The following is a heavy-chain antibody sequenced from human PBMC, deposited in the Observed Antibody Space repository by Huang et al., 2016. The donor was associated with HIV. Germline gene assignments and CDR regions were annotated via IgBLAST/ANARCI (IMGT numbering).Heavy chain of an antibody. V-gene: IGHV3-7*01. CDR2: IKQDETEK. J-gene: IGHJ6*02. CDR1: TFTFGAYW. CDR3: ATKTAGMDI. Sequence: VESGGRSVQPGGSIRLSCVGSTFTFGAYWMSWVRQHPGKGLEWVAKIKQDETEKYYVDSVKGRFNISRDNAKKVLFLEMDALRDEDTAIYFCATKTAGMDIWGQGTTVIVSS.